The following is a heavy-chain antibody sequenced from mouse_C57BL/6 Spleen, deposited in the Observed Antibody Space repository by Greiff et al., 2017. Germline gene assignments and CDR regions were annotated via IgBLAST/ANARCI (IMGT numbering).Heavy chain of an antibody. CDR1: GFTFTDYY. D-gene: IGHD1-1*01. CDR3: ASHYYGSSPLWYFDV. CDR2: IRNKANGYTT. V-gene: IGHV7-3*01. Sequence: EVKVVESGGGLVQPGGSLSLSCAASGFTFTDYYMSWVRQPPGKALEWLGFIRNKANGYTTEYSASLKGRFTISRDNSQSILYLQMNALRAEDSATYYCASHYYGSSPLWYFDVWGTGTTVTVSS. J-gene: IGHJ1*03.